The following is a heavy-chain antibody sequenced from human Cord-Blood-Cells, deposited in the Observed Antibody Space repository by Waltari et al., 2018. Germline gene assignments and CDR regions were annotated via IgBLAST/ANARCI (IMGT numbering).Heavy chain of an antibody. CDR1: GGTFSSYA. CDR3: ASSNYYGSGSYYNLFDY. Sequence: QVQLVQSGAEVKKPGSSVKVSCKASGGTFSSYAISWVRQAPGQGLEWMGGIIPIFGTANYAQKFQGRVTITADKSTGTAYMELSSLRSEDTAVYYCASSNYYGSGSYYNLFDYWGQGTLVTVSS. CDR2: IIPIFGTA. V-gene: IGHV1-69*06. D-gene: IGHD3-10*01. J-gene: IGHJ4*02.